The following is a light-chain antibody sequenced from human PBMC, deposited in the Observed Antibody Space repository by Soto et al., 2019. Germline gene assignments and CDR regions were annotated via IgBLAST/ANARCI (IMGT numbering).Light chain of an antibody. V-gene: IGKV1-9*01. J-gene: IGKJ2*01. CDR1: QDISSY. CDR3: QQLISYPYT. CDR2: DAS. Sequence: IQLTQSPSSLSASIGDRVTITCRASQDISSYLAWYQQEPGKAPKLLIYDASTLQSTVSPRFSGSGFGTDFTLTITSLQPEDFATYYCQQLISYPYTFGQGTKLEIK.